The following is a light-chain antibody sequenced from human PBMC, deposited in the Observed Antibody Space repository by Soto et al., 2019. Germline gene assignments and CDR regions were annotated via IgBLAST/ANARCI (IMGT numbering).Light chain of an antibody. CDR2: GVS. J-gene: IGKJ2*01. Sequence: EIVMTQSPATLSVSPGGRATLSCWASQSVASSLAWYQQKPGQAPRLLIFGVSTRANGVTARFTGSGSGTEFTLIISSLQPEDSEIYYCQQYNDWPRYTFGQGTKLEIK. V-gene: IGKV3-15*01. CDR3: QQYNDWPRYT. CDR1: QSVASS.